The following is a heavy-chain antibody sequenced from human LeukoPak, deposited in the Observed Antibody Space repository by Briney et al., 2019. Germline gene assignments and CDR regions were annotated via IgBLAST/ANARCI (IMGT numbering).Heavy chain of an antibody. CDR3: AKRGEERNYYFDY. Sequence: GGSLRLSCAASGFTFSSYAMSWVRQAPGKGLEWVSVISGSGGFTYYADSVKGRFTISRGNSKNTLYLQMNSLRAEDTAVYYCAKRGEERNYYFDYWGQGTLVTVSS. J-gene: IGHJ4*02. CDR1: GFTFSSYA. D-gene: IGHD1-1*01. CDR2: ISGSGGFT. V-gene: IGHV3-23*01.